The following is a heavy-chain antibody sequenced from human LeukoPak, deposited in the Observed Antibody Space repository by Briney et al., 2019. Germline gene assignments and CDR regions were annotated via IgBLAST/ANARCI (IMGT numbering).Heavy chain of an antibody. J-gene: IGHJ6*03. CDR2: IPSGGGT. Sequence: PGGTLRLSCAASGFTFSTYGMSWVRQAPGKGLQWVSTIPSGGGTYYADSVKGRFTISRDNSKNTLYLQMNSLRAEDTAVYYCASYVNYYYYYMDVWGKGTTVTVSS. CDR3: ASYVNYYYYYMDV. V-gene: IGHV3-23*01. CDR1: GFTFSTYG. D-gene: IGHD1-26*01.